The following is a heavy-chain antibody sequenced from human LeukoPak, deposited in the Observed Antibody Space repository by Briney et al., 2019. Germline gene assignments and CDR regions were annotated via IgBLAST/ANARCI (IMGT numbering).Heavy chain of an antibody. CDR1: GGSISSYY. V-gene: IGHV4-59*08. CDR3: AGHHTRNTVDF. D-gene: IGHD2/OR15-2a*01. Sequence: SETLSLTCTVSGGSISSYYWSWIRQPPGKGLEWIAYISDIGSINYNPSLKSRVTISLDMSKNQFSLKLSSVTAADTAVYYCAGHHTRNTVDFWGQGTLVTVSS. CDR2: ISDIGSI. J-gene: IGHJ4*02.